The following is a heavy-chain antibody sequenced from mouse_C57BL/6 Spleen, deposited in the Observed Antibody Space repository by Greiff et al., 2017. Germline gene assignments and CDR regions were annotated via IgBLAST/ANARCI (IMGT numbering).Heavy chain of an antibody. D-gene: IGHD2-3*01. CDR2: IHPNSGST. J-gene: IGHJ4*01. CDR3: ARWLLLYYAMDY. V-gene: IGHV1-64*01. Sequence: QVQLQQSGAELVKPGASVKLSCKASGYTFTSYWMHWVKQRPGQGLEWIGMIHPNSGSTNYNEKFKSKATLTVDKSSSTAYMQLSSLTSEDSAVCYCARWLLLYYAMDYWGQGTSVTVSS. CDR1: GYTFTSYW.